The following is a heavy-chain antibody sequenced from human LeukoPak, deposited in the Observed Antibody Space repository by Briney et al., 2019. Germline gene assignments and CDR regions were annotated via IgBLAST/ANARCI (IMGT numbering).Heavy chain of an antibody. CDR1: GFTFSSYG. CDR2: ISYDGSNK. Sequence: GRSLRLSCAASGFTFSSYGMHWVRQAPGKGLEWVAVISYDGSNKYYADSVKGRFTISRDNSKNTLYLQMNSLRAEDTAVYYCARDELIKRWLHMPFDYWGQGTLVTVSS. V-gene: IGHV3-30*03. J-gene: IGHJ4*02. D-gene: IGHD5-24*01. CDR3: ARDELIKRWLHMPFDY.